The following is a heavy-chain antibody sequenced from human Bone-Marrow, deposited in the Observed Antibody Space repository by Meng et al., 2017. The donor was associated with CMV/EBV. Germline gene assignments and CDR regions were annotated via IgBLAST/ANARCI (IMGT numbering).Heavy chain of an antibody. CDR1: GGSISSSSYY. CDR3: ARVIAARGSSYFDY. J-gene: IGHJ4*02. Sequence: SETLSLTCTVSGGSISSSSYYWGWIRQPPGKGLEWIGSIYYSGSTYYNPSLKSRVTISEDTSKTQFSLKLTSVTAADTAVYYCARVIAARGSSYFDYWGQGTLVTVSS. CDR2: IYYSGST. V-gene: IGHV4-39*07. D-gene: IGHD6-13*01.